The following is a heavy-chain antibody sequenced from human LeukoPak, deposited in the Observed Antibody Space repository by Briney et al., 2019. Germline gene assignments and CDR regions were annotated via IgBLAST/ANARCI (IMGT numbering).Heavy chain of an antibody. CDR2: ISGSGSYT. CDR1: GFTFSSYA. Sequence: GGSLRLSCAASGFTFSSYAISWVRQAPGKGLEWVSVISGSGSYTYYTDSVKGRFTISRDNSRNTDYLQMNSLRAEDTAVYFCTKDTIFDIWGQGTMVTVSS. V-gene: IGHV3-23*01. J-gene: IGHJ3*02. D-gene: IGHD3-3*01. CDR3: TKDTIFDI.